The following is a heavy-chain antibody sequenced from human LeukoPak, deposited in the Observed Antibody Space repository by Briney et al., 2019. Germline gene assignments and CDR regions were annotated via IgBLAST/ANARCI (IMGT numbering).Heavy chain of an antibody. Sequence: GESLKISCKGSGYTFTNYWIGWVRQMPGKGLEWMGIIYPDDSDTRYSPSFQGQVTISADKSITTAYLQWSSLKDSDTAMYYCARYDYDRAVGPFDYWGQGSLVTVAS. CDR2: IYPDDSDT. CDR1: GYTFTNYW. CDR3: ARYDYDRAVGPFDY. V-gene: IGHV5-51*01. D-gene: IGHD3-22*01. J-gene: IGHJ4*02.